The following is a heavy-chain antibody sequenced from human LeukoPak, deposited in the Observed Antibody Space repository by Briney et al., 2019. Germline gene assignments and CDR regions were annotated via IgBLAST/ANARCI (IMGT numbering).Heavy chain of an antibody. CDR2: ISAYNGNT. Sequence: ASVKVSCKASGYTFTSYGISWVRQAPGQGLEWMGWISAYNGNTNYAQKLQGRVTMTTDTSTSTAYMELRSLRSDDTAVYYCARRAYYYDSSGYYYEPMDYWGQGTLVTVSS. J-gene: IGHJ4*02. CDR1: GYTFTSYG. CDR3: ARRAYYYDSSGYYYEPMDY. D-gene: IGHD3-22*01. V-gene: IGHV1-18*01.